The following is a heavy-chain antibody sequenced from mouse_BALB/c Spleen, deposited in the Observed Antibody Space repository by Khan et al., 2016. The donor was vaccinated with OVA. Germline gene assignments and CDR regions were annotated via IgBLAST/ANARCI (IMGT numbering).Heavy chain of an antibody. V-gene: IGHV3-2*02. Sequence: EVQLQESGPGLVKPSQSLSLTCTVTGYSITSDYAWNFIRQFPGNKLEWMGYISYSGSTNYNPSLKSRISITRDTSKNQFFLQLNSVTTEDTATYYCARDGSRYNYAMDYWGQGTSVTVSS. J-gene: IGHJ4*01. D-gene: IGHD2-3*01. CDR1: GYSITSDYA. CDR3: ARDGSRYNYAMDY. CDR2: ISYSGST.